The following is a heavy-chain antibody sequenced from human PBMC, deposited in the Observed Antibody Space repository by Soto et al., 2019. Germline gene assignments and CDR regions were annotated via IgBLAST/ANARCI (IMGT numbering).Heavy chain of an antibody. D-gene: IGHD6-6*01. V-gene: IGHV1-18*01. Sequence: GASVKVSCKASGYTFTSYGISWVRQAPGQGLEWMGWISAYNGNTNYAQKLQGRVTMTTDTSTSTAYMELRSLRSDDTAVYYCASVCCGVAARTNYYYGMDVWGQGTTVTVSS. CDR1: GYTFTSYG. CDR2: ISAYNGNT. CDR3: ASVCCGVAARTNYYYGMDV. J-gene: IGHJ6*02.